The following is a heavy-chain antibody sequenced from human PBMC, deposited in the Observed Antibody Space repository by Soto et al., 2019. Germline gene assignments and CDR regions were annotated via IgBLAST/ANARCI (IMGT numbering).Heavy chain of an antibody. Sequence: EVQLVESGGGLVQPGGSLRLSCAASGLTFSSYWMHWDRQAPGKGLVWVSRINTDGSSTTYADSVKGRFTISRDNTKNTLYLQMNSLRVEDTAVYYCARASGSNIHFDYWGQGTLVTVSS. J-gene: IGHJ4*02. D-gene: IGHD1-26*01. CDR3: ARASGSNIHFDY. V-gene: IGHV3-74*01. CDR2: INTDGSST. CDR1: GLTFSSYW.